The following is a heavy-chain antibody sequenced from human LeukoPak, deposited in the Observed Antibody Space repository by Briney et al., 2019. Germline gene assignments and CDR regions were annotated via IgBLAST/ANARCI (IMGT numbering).Heavy chain of an antibody. CDR3: AGHGYCGNPRCYPDYYYIDV. CDR2: ISPNTGGT. V-gene: IGHV1-2*03. J-gene: IGHJ6*03. D-gene: IGHD2-2*03. CDR1: GYTFTDFY. Sequence: LGASVKVSCKASGYTFTDFYIHWVRQAPGHGLEWMGWISPNTGGTNYAQRFQGRVTMTRDTSITTTYLELRGLTSDDTAVYYCAGHGYCGNPRCYPDYYYIDVWGKGTKVTVSS.